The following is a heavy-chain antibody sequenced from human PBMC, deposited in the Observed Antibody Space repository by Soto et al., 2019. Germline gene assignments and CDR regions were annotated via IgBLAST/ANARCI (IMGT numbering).Heavy chain of an antibody. CDR2: IIPVSTIA. J-gene: IGHJ6*02. V-gene: IGHV1-69*17. CDR3: ARGRDDFYYYAMEV. Sequence: QVQLVQSGAEVRKPGSSVKVSCNASGGTFSSFGINWVRQAPGQVLEWMGGIIPVSTIANYAQKFQGRVMITADKATNEAYMELSSLRSEYTAVYFCARGRDDFYYYAMEVWGQGTTVTVSS. CDR1: GGTFSSFG.